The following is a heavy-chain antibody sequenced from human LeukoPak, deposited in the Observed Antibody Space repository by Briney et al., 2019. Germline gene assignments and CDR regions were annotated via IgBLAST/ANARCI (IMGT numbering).Heavy chain of an antibody. Sequence: SVKVSCKASGGTSNSHAISWVRQAPGQSLEWMGRIIPNLGTTNRAQNFQDRVTLTADKSTNTAYMELTSLTSDDTAVYYCATTNDGGGYQWGDFFDFWGQGTLVTVSS. V-gene: IGHV1-69*04. CDR2: IIPNLGTT. D-gene: IGHD3-22*01. CDR1: GGTSNSHA. J-gene: IGHJ4*02. CDR3: ATTNDGGGYQWGDFFDF.